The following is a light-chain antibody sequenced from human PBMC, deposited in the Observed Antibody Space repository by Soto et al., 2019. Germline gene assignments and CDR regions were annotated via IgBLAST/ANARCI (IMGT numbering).Light chain of an antibody. CDR1: QSVGRNF. CDR2: GAS. V-gene: IGKV3-20*01. CDR3: QQYASSPLT. Sequence: EIVLTQSPGTLSLSPGERATLSCRASQSVGRNFLAWYQHKPGQAPRLLIHGASNRATGIPYEFSGSGSGTDFTLSIGSLEPEDFAVYYCQQYASSPLTFGGGTKVEIK. J-gene: IGKJ4*01.